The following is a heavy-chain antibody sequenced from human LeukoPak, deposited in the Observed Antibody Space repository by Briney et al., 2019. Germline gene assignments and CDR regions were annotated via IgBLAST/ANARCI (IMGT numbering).Heavy chain of an antibody. CDR2: IYYTGSTT. CDR1: GGSINSYY. D-gene: IGHD2/OR15-2a*01. V-gene: IGHV4-4*07. Sequence: SETLSLTCTVSGGSINSYYWSWIRQPAGKGLEWIGRIYYTGSTTNYNPSLKSRVSMSVDTSNHHVSLKLSSVTAADTAVYYCARGSFSENHYYYMDVWGKGTTVTISS. CDR3: ARGSFSENHYYYMDV. J-gene: IGHJ6*03.